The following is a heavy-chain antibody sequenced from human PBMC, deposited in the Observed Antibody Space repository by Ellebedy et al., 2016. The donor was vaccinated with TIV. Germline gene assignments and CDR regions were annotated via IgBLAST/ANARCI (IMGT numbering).Heavy chain of an antibody. CDR1: GVSISTYY. Sequence: MPSETLSLTCTVSGVSISTYYWSWIRQPPGKGLECIGYIFHSGSTNYNPSLKSRVAIAVDTSKNQFSLRLTSVTAADTAVEYCARGNRDSGSGYHPSFYYGLDVWGQGTTVTVSS. D-gene: IGHD3-3*01. CDR2: IFHSGST. V-gene: IGHV4-59*01. J-gene: IGHJ6*02. CDR3: ARGNRDSGSGYHPSFYYGLDV.